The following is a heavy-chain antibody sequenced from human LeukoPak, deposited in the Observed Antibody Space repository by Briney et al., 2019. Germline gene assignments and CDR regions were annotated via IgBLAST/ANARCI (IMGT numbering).Heavy chain of an antibody. CDR2: IKQDGSEK. J-gene: IGHJ6*03. CDR3: ARDNGVVNYYYYMDV. CDR1: GFTFSSYW. V-gene: IGHV3-7*01. D-gene: IGHD3-3*01. Sequence: GGSLRLSCAASGFTFSSYWMSWVRQAPGKGLEWVANIKQDGSEKYYVDSVKGRFTISRDNAKNSLYLQMNSLRAEDTAVYYCARDNGVVNYYYYMDVWGKGTTVTVSS.